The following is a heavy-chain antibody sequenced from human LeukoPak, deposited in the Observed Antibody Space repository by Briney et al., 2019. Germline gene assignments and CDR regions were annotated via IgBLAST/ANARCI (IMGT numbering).Heavy chain of an antibody. Sequence: GGSLRLSCAASGFTFSSYSMNWVRQAPGKGLEWVSAISGSGGSTYYADSVKGRFTISRDNSKNTLYLQMNSLRAEDTAVYYCAKVHHLDSGYGSAYYFDYWGQGTLVTVSS. CDR1: GFTFSSYS. D-gene: IGHD5-12*01. J-gene: IGHJ4*02. V-gene: IGHV3-23*01. CDR3: AKVHHLDSGYGSAYYFDY. CDR2: ISGSGGST.